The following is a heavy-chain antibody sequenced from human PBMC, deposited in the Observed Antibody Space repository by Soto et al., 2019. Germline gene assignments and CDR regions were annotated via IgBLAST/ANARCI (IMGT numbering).Heavy chain of an antibody. CDR2: INPADSDI. D-gene: IGHD3-22*01. V-gene: IGHV5-51*01. Sequence: GESLKISCKVSGYSFIAHWIAWVRQMPGEGLEWMGIINPADSDIRYSPSFQGQVTISVDESINTAYLQWSSLKASDTATYYCTRPQSSGWYDFWGQGTLVTVSS. CDR3: TRPQSSGWYDF. CDR1: GYSFIAHW. J-gene: IGHJ5*01.